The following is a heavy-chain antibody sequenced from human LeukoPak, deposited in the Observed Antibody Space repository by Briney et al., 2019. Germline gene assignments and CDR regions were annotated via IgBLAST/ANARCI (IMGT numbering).Heavy chain of an antibody. CDR1: GFTFDDMA. J-gene: IGHJ4*02. CDR2: INWNGGST. D-gene: IGHD1-26*01. CDR3: ARDLLELPPSPLDY. Sequence: GGSRRLSCEPSGFTFDDMAMSWVRQPPGRGLGWVRGINWNGGSTGYADSVKGRFTISRDNAKNSLYLQMNSLRAEDTALYYCARDLLELPPSPLDYWGQGTLVTVSS. V-gene: IGHV3-20*04.